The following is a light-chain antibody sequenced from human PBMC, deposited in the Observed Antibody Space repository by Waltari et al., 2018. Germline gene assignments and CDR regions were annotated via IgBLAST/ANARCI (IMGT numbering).Light chain of an antibody. CDR3: QSYDTSLSVV. CDR2: GSS. CDR1: GPNIGAGVD. Sequence: QSVLTQPPSVSGAPGQRVTISCTGTGPNIGAGVDVHWYHQLPRAAHKLSIDGSSTRPLGVPDRFFGATSGTSASLTITGLQAEDEADYYCQSYDTSLSVVFGGGTKLTVL. J-gene: IGLJ3*02. V-gene: IGLV1-40*01.